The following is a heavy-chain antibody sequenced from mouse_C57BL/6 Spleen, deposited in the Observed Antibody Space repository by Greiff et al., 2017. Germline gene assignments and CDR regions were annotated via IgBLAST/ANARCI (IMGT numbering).Heavy chain of an antibody. CDR2: INPNYGTT. Sequence: VQLQQSGPELVKPGASVKISCKASGYSFTDYNMNWVKQSNGKSLEWIGVINPNYGTTSYNQKFKGKATLTVDQSSSTAYMQLNILTSEDSAVYYCARNGGYGNYDYFDYWGQGTTLTVSS. CDR1: GYSFTDYN. D-gene: IGHD2-1*01. J-gene: IGHJ2*01. V-gene: IGHV1-39*01. CDR3: ARNGGYGNYDYFDY.